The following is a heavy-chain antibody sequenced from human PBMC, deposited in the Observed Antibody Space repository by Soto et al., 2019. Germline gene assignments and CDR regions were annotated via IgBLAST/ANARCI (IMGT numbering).Heavy chain of an antibody. D-gene: IGHD2-15*01. J-gene: IGHJ4*02. Sequence: GGSLRLSCAASGLTFSSYGFHWVRQAPGKGLDWVALIKCDGSNKEYADSVKGRFTVSRDNSKNTLYLQMNSLRAEDTAIYYCARELGYCRGGNCYFDYWGLGTLVTVSS. CDR3: ARELGYCRGGNCYFDY. CDR2: IKCDGSNK. CDR1: GLTFSSYG. V-gene: IGHV3-33*01.